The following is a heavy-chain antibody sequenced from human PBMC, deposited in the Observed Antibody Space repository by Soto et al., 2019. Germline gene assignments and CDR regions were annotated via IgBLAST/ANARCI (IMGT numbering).Heavy chain of an antibody. J-gene: IGHJ4*02. CDR2: IWYDGSDK. V-gene: IGHV3-33*01. CDR1: GFTFRNYG. Sequence: VQLVESGGGVVQPGKSVRLSCAASGFTFRNYGMHWVRQAPGKGLEWVAVIWYDGSDKYYVDSVKGRLTISRDNSKNTLYLRMNSLRAEDTAVYYCARGGPNGSHFDYWGQGTLVTVSS. D-gene: IGHD1-1*01. CDR3: ARGGPNGSHFDY.